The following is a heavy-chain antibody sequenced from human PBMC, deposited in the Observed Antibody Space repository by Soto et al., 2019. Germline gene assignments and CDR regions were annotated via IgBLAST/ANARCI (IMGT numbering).Heavy chain of an antibody. CDR1: GFTFSIYA. CDR2: ISSSGTST. CDR3: AKDPTLPDY. Sequence: GGSLRLSCAASGFTFSIYAMSWVRQAPGKGLEWVSGISSSGTSTFYADSVKGRFTISRDNSKHTLDLQMNSLTAEDTAIYYGAKDPTLPDYWGQGTLVTVSS. J-gene: IGHJ4*02. V-gene: IGHV3-23*01.